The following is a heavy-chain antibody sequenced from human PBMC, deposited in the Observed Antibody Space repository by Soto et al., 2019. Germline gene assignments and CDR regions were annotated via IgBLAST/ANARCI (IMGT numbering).Heavy chain of an antibody. J-gene: IGHJ5*02. V-gene: IGHV4-30-2*03. CDR2: IYHSGST. CDR3: ARHWIVGGFRGGDWFDP. CDR1: GGSISSGGYS. D-gene: IGHD1-26*01. Sequence: PSETLSLTCAVSGGSISSGGYSWSWIRQPPGKGLEWIGYIYHSGSTYYNPSLKSRVTISVDTSKNQFSLKLSSVTAADTAVYYCARHWIVGGFRGGDWFDPWGQGTLVTVSS.